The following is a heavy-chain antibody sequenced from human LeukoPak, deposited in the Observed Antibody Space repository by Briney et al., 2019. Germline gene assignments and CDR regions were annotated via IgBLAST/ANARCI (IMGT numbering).Heavy chain of an antibody. Sequence: GASAKVSCKASGYTFTSYYMHWVRQAPGQGLEWLGIINPSGGSTSYAQKFQGRVTMTRDMSTSTVYMELSSLRSEDTAVYYCARGPSRGYSSSWYGGRYDYWGQGTLVTVSS. CDR3: ARGPSRGYSSSWYGGRYDY. V-gene: IGHV1-46*01. CDR1: GYTFTSYY. D-gene: IGHD6-13*01. CDR2: INPSGGST. J-gene: IGHJ4*02.